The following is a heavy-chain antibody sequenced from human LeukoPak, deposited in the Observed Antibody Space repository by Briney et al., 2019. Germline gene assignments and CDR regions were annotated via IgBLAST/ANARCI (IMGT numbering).Heavy chain of an antibody. J-gene: IGHJ3*02. V-gene: IGHV1-46*01. Sequence: GASVKVSCKASGYTFINNWMHWVRQAPGQGLEWIGDIIPIFDTANYAQRFQGRVTMTRNTSTSTVYMELSSLRSEDTAVYYCARIRDGYNDAYDIWGQGTMVTVPS. CDR1: GYTFINNW. CDR3: ARIRDGYNDAYDI. CDR2: IIPIFDTA. D-gene: IGHD5-24*01.